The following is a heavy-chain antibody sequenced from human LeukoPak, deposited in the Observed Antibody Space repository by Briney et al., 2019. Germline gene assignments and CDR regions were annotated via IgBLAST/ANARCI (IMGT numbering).Heavy chain of an antibody. CDR2: IYSGGST. CDR3: ARDRGENWFDP. Sequence: PGGSLRLSCAASGFTVSSNYMSWVRQAPGKGLQWVSVIYSGGSTYYADSVEGRFAISRDSSKNTLYLQMNSLRAEDTAMYYCARDRGENWFDPWGQGTLVTVSS. V-gene: IGHV3-53*01. D-gene: IGHD3-10*01. J-gene: IGHJ5*02. CDR1: GFTVSSNY.